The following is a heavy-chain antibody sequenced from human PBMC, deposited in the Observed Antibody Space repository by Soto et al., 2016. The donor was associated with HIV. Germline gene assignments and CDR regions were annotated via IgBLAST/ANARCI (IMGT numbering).Heavy chain of an antibody. CDR1: GYTLTELS. D-gene: IGHD2-2*01. J-gene: IGHJ5*02. CDR3: ARDPLXCSSTSCRTNNWFDP. CDR2: FDPEDGET. Sequence: QVQLVQSGAEVKKPGASVKVSCKVSGYTLTELSMHWVRQAPGKGLEWMGGFDPEDGETIYAQKFQGRVTMTEDESTSTAYMELSSLRSEDTAVYYCARDPLXCSSTSCRTNNWFDPWGQGTLVTVSS. V-gene: IGHV1-24*01.